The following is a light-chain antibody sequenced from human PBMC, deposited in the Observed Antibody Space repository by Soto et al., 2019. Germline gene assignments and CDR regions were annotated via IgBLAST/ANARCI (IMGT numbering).Light chain of an antibody. Sequence: QSVLTQPHSASSTPGQTVTISCSGRTSNVGTFYVYWYQHLPGTAPKLLIYVGDQRPSWVSDRFSGSQSGTSASLVISGLRSDDEADYYCAAWDDNLNAYVFGSGTKLTVL. V-gene: IGLV1-47*02. CDR1: TSNVGTFY. J-gene: IGLJ1*01. CDR2: VGD. CDR3: AAWDDNLNAYV.